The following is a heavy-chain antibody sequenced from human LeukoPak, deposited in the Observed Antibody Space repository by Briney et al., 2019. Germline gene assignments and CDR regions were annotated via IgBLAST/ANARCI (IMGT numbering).Heavy chain of an antibody. J-gene: IGHJ6*03. CDR1: GGSISSYY. CDR2: IYTSGST. Sequence: PSETLSLTCTVSGGSISSYYWSWIRQPPGKGLEWIGYIYTSGSTNYNPSLKSRVTISVHTSKTQFSLKLSSVTAADTAVYYCASSTPITYYDFWSGLDYYYYMDVWGKGTTVTVSS. V-gene: IGHV4-4*09. CDR3: ASSTPITYYDFWSGLDYYYYMDV. D-gene: IGHD3-3*01.